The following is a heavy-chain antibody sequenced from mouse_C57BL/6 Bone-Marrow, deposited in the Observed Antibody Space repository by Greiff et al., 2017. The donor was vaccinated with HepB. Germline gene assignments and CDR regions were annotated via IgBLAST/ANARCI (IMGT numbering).Heavy chain of an antibody. CDR2: ISYDGSN. D-gene: IGHD4-1*01. CDR3: ARDRLGPWFAY. CDR1: GYSITSGYY. Sequence: EVKLQESGPGLVKPSQSLSLTCSVTGYSITSGYYWNWIRQFPGNKLEWMGYISYDGSNNYNPSLKNRISITRDTSKNQFFLKLNSVTTEDTATYYCARDRLGPWFAYWGQGTLVTVAA. J-gene: IGHJ3*01. V-gene: IGHV3-6*01.